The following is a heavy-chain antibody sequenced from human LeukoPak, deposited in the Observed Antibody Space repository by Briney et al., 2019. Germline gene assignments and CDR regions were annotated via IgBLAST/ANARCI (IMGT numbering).Heavy chain of an antibody. V-gene: IGHV1-8*01. CDR3: ASIVGSNYYGMDV. J-gene: IGHJ6*02. CDR1: GYTFTNYD. D-gene: IGHD2-21*01. Sequence: ASVKVSFKASGYTFTNYDIKWVRQAPGQGVGWVGRMNPNSGNTGYAQKFQGRVTMTRNTSISTAYMELSSLRSEDTAVYYCASIVGSNYYGMDVWGQGTTVTVSS. CDR2: MNPNSGNT.